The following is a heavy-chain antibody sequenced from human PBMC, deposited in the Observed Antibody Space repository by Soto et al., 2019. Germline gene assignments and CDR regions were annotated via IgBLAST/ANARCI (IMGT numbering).Heavy chain of an antibody. D-gene: IGHD2-15*01. CDR3: PQCKGVED. Sequence: PGGSLRLSCAASGFTFNNYAMNWVRRAPGKGLEWVSYISSSSGTIFYADSVEGRFTISRDNSKNTLYLQMNSLRAEDTAAYYRPQCKGVEDWGQGALVTVSS. V-gene: IGHV3-48*01. J-gene: IGHJ4*02. CDR1: GFTFNNYA. CDR2: ISSSSGTI.